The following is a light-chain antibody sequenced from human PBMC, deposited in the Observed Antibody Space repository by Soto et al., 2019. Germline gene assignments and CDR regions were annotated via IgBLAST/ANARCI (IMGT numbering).Light chain of an antibody. CDR1: QSVNNY. Sequence: EIVLTQSPATVSLTPGERATLSCRASQSVNNYLAWYQQRPGQAPRLLIYDASNRATGIPARFSGSGSGTDFTLTISSLEPEDFAVYYCQHRNNRPFSFAPGAKVDI. V-gene: IGKV3-11*01. CDR2: DAS. CDR3: QHRNNRPFS. J-gene: IGKJ3*01.